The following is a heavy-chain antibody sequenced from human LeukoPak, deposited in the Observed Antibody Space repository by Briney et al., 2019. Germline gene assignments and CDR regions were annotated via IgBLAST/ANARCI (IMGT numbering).Heavy chain of an antibody. Sequence: GGSLRLSCTASGFTFGDYGVSWARQAPGKGLEWVGFIRTKGSGATAEYAASVKGRFTFTRDDSKSIADLQMNSLKTEDTAVYYCTRRSSDFYYFDFWGQGALVTVSS. CDR2: IRTKGSGATA. V-gene: IGHV3-49*04. J-gene: IGHJ4*02. D-gene: IGHD6-19*01. CDR1: GFTFGDYG. CDR3: TRRSSDFYYFDF.